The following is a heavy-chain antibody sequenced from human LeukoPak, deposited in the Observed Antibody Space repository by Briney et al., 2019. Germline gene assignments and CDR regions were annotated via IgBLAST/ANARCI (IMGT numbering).Heavy chain of an antibody. CDR1: GFTFDDYA. V-gene: IGHV3-9*01. CDR3: AKDRTGDYGSALGY. J-gene: IGHJ4*02. D-gene: IGHD4-17*01. CDR2: INWNSGRI. Sequence: GGSLRLSCAASGFTFDDYAMHWVRQAPGKGLEWVSGINWNSGRIGYADSVKGRFTISRDNAKNSLYLQMNSLRAEDTALYYCAKDRTGDYGSALGYWGQGTLVTVSS.